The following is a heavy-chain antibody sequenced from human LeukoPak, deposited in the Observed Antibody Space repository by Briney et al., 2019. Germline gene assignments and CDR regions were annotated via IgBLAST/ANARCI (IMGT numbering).Heavy chain of an antibody. CDR2: IYRGGST. J-gene: IGHJ2*01. V-gene: IGHV3-66*01. Sequence: GGSLRLSCSASGFTVSDYYMTWVRQAPGKGLEWVSLIYRGGSTYYADSVQGRFTISRDNSKNTLYVQMKSLRAEDTAVYYCARIPTEDDWYFDLWGRGVLVAVSS. CDR1: GFTVSDYY. CDR3: ARIPTEDDWYFDL. D-gene: IGHD2-21*01.